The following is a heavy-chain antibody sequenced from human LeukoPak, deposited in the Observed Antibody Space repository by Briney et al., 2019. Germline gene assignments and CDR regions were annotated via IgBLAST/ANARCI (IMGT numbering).Heavy chain of an antibody. CDR1: GFTFSNYA. Sequence: GGSLRLSCAASGFTFSNYAMSWVRQAAGKGLEWVSGISGSGDYTYFADFVRGRFTISRDNSKSTLFLQLNSLRAEDTAVYYCAKMKGNVGGRFEHSGQGAPCTVSS. D-gene: IGHD2-15*01. CDR2: ISGSGDYT. J-gene: IGHJ4*02. CDR3: AKMKGNVGGRFEH. V-gene: IGHV3-23*01.